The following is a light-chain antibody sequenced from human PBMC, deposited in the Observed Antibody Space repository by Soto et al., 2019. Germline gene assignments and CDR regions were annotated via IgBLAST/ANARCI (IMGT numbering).Light chain of an antibody. CDR2: AVT. J-gene: IGLJ1*01. V-gene: IGLV2-8*01. CDR3: SSHAGNNNYV. Sequence: QSVLTQPPSASGSPGQSVAISCTGTSSDVGGQNYVSWYQQHPGKAPKLIIYAVTERPSGVPDHFSGSKSGNTASLTVSGLQTEDEADYYCSSHAGNNNYVFXTGTKVTV. CDR1: SSDVGGQNY.